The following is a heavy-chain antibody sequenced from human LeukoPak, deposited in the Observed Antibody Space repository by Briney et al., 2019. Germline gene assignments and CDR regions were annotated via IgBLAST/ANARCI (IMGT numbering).Heavy chain of an antibody. CDR1: GFTFSNAW. D-gene: IGHD3-3*01. CDR3: TTTQYYDFWSGYSYYFDY. J-gene: IGHJ4*02. V-gene: IGHV3-15*01. CDR2: IKSKTDGGTT. Sequence: GGSLRLSCAASGFTFSNAWMSWVRQAPGKGLEWVGRIKSKTDGGTTDYAAPVKGRFTISRDDLKNTLYLQMNSLKTEDTAVYYCTTTQYYDFWSGYSYYFDYWGQGTLVTVSS.